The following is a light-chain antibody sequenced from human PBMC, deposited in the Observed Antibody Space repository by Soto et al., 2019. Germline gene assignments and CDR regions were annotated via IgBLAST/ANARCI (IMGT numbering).Light chain of an antibody. Sequence: QSALTQPASVSGSPGQSITISCTGTSSDVGGYNFVSWYQQHPGKAPKLMIYEVSHRPSGVSNRFSGSKSGNTASLTISVLQADDEADYYCSSYTSSSAYVFGTATKVTVL. V-gene: IGLV2-14*01. CDR1: SSDVGGYNF. J-gene: IGLJ1*01. CDR3: SSYTSSSAYV. CDR2: EVS.